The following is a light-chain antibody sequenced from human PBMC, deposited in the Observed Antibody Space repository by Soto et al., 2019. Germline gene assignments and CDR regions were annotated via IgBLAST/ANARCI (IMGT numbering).Light chain of an antibody. Sequence: DIQMTQSPSTLSASVGDRDTITCRASQSISSWLAWYQQKPGKAPKLLIYDASSLESGVPSRFSGSGSGTEFTLTISRLQPDDFATYYCQQYNSYPGTFGQGTKVEIK. CDR3: QQYNSYPGT. J-gene: IGKJ1*01. CDR1: QSISSW. V-gene: IGKV1-5*01. CDR2: DAS.